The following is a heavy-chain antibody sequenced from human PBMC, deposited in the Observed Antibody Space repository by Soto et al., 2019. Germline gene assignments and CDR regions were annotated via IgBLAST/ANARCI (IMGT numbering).Heavy chain of an antibody. V-gene: IGHV1-69*13. CDR3: AKGAVAGTPTSYYYYGMDV. J-gene: IGHJ6*02. CDR1: GGTFRTYA. Sequence: ASVKVSCKASGGTFRTYAISWVRQAPGQELEWMGEIIPIFGKVNYAQKFQGRVTITADESTTTVYMDLRSLTSEDTAVYYCAKGAVAGTPTSYYYYGMDVWGQGTTVTV. D-gene: IGHD6-19*01. CDR2: IIPIFGKV.